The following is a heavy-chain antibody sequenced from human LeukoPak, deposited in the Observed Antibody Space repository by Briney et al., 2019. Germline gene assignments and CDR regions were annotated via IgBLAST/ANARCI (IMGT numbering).Heavy chain of an antibody. D-gene: IGHD3-22*01. CDR2: IYPGDSDT. J-gene: IGHJ3*02. CDR3: ARRRYDSSGEAFDI. V-gene: IGHV5-51*01. CDR1: GYSFSSYW. Sequence: GESLKISCKGSGYSFSSYWIGWVRQMPGKGLEWMGIIYPGDSDTRYSPSFQGQVTISADKSISMAYLQWSSLKASDSAMYYCARRRYDSSGEAFDIWGQGTMVTVSS.